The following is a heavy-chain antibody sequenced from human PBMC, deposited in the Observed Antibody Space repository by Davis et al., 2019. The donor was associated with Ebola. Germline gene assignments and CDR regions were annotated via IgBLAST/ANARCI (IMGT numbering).Heavy chain of an antibody. D-gene: IGHD3-16*02. CDR3: ARGDYDYVWGSYRYGAFDI. Sequence: GESLKISCEHSGFTFSSYEIKWLCHARGRALERESYIGTSGGRVYYSVSVKGRFTISRDNAKNSLYLQMNSLRAEDTAVYYCARGDYDYVWGSYRYGAFDIWGQGTMVTVSS. V-gene: IGHV3-48*03. CDR2: IGTSGGRV. CDR1: GFTFSSYE. J-gene: IGHJ3*02.